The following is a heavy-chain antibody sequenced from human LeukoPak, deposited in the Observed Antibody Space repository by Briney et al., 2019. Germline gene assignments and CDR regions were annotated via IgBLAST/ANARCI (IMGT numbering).Heavy chain of an antibody. CDR2: ICVEGHRT. CDR1: RFSFTTYF. D-gene: IGHD6-19*01. CDR3: GKDGHCHDSVCPTKIVVAGYVDH. Sequence: GGSLRLSCRPSRFSFTTYFMSWVRQGPRGRLEWGSVICVEGHRTHYAHSVKGRFTISRDNSNNMLYLQRNGLRAEDTAIYYCGKDGHCHDSVCPTKIVVAGYVDHWGQGTMVTVSS. V-gene: IGHV3-23*01. J-gene: IGHJ4*02.